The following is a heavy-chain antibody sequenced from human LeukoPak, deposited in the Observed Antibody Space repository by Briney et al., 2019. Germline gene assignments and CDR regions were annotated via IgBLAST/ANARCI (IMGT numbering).Heavy chain of an antibody. J-gene: IGHJ3*02. CDR3: ARDRFEVDTYYDILTGSRLGDDAFDI. Sequence: GGSLRLSCAASGFTFSSYGMHWVRQAPGKGLEWVAVIWYDGSNKYYADSVKGRFTISRDNSKNTLYLQMNSLRAEDTAVYYCARDRFEVDTYYDILTGSRLGDDAFDIWGQGTMVTVSS. V-gene: IGHV3-33*01. CDR2: IWYDGSNK. D-gene: IGHD3-9*01. CDR1: GFTFSSYG.